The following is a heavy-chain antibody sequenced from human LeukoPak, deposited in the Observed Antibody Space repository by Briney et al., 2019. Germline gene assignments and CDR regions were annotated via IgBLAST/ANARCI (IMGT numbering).Heavy chain of an antibody. CDR2: ICSGSAYI. V-gene: IGHV3-21*01. D-gene: IGHD4-17*01. CDR1: GFTFSSHG. J-gene: IGHJ2*01. CDR3: ARDNGDFGKHWFFDL. Sequence: GGSLRLSCAASGFTFSSHGMNWVRQAPGKGLEWVSLICSGSAYIYYADSVKGRFTISRDNAKNSVYLQMNSLRAEDTAVYYCARDNGDFGKHWFFDLWGRGTLVTVSS.